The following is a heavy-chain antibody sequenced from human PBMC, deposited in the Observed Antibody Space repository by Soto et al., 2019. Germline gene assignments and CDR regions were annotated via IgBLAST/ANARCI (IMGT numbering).Heavy chain of an antibody. CDR3: AKVPSTNEAYYGMDV. V-gene: IGHV3-30*18. CDR1: GFTFSSYG. D-gene: IGHD1-1*01. Sequence: GGSLRLSCAASGFTFSSYGMHWVRQAPGKGLEWVAVISYDGTNKYYADSVKGRFTIYRDNYKNTLYLQMNSLRAEDTAVYYCAKVPSTNEAYYGMDVWGQGTTVTVSS. J-gene: IGHJ6*01. CDR2: ISYDGTNK.